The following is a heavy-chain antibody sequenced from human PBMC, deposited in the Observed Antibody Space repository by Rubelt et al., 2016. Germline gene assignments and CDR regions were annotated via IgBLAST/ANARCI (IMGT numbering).Heavy chain of an antibody. CDR1: GFTFTGYD. Sequence: VQLVESGGGLVQTGGSLRLSCVASGFTFTGYDLHWVRQVTGKGLEWVTSIDIAGGTSYLESLKGRFTGSRDNAENSLYLQMNSLSAGDTAVDYCTRAQSSTSCYNQGCRYFGMDVWGQGTTVTVSS. CDR2: IDIAGGT. V-gene: IGHV3-13*04. CDR3: TRAQSSTSCYNQGCRYFGMDV. J-gene: IGHJ6*02. D-gene: IGHD2-2*02.